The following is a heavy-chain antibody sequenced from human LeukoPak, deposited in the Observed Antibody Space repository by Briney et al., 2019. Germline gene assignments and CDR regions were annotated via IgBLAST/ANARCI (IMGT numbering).Heavy chain of an antibody. Sequence: GKSLRLSCAASGFTFSSYGMHWVRQAPGKGLEWVAVISYDGSNKYYADSVKGRFTISRDNSKNTLYLQMNSLRAEDTAVYYCARGDSSSWYVSLDYWGQGTLVTVSS. V-gene: IGHV3-30*03. D-gene: IGHD6-13*01. CDR1: GFTFSSYG. CDR2: ISYDGSNK. J-gene: IGHJ4*02. CDR3: ARGDSSSWYVSLDY.